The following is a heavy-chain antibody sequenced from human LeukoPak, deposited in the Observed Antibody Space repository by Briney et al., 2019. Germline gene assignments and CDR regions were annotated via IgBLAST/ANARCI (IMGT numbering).Heavy chain of an antibody. J-gene: IGHJ4*02. D-gene: IGHD2-15*01. CDR3: VSQEVVPH. V-gene: IGHV3-7*01. CDR2: VKEDGTTK. CDR1: GFSFTNYW. Sequence: GSLRLSCAASGFSFTNYWMSWVRQAPGKGLEWVANVKEDGTTKQYVDSVKGRFTISRDNAKNSLYLQMDSLRAEDTAVYYCVSQEVVPHWGQGTLVSVSS.